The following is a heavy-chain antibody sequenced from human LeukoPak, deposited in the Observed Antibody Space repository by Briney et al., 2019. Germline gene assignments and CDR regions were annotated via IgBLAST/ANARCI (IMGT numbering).Heavy chain of an antibody. V-gene: IGHV3-21*01. CDR2: ISSSSYI. CDR3: AKDDYYDTSGYRD. D-gene: IGHD3-22*01. Sequence: GGSLRLSCAASGFTFSSYSMNWVRQAPGKGLEWVSSISSSSYIYYADSVKGRFTISRDNAKNSLYLQMNSLRAEDTAVYYCAKDDYYDTSGYRDWGQGTLVTVSS. CDR1: GFTFSSYS. J-gene: IGHJ4*02.